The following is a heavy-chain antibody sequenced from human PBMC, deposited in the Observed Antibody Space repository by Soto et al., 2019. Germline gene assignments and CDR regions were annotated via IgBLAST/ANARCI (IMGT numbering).Heavy chain of an antibody. CDR2: IWYDGSKT. V-gene: IGHV3-33*01. J-gene: IGHJ4*02. CDR1: GFTFSNFG. Sequence: QVQLVESGGGVVQPGRSLTLSCAASGFTFSNFGMHWVRQVPGKRLEWVSFIWYDGSKTYYASSVKGRLTISRDNSKNWVYLQKYGQRGEDMAVSYCARKDSGHYSQYYFDKWGQGTRVTVFS. CDR3: ARKDSGHYSQYYFDK. D-gene: IGHD1-26*01.